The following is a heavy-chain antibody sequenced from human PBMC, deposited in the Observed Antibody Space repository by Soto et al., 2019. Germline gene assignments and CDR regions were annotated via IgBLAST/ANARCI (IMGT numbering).Heavy chain of an antibody. CDR2: ISGSGGST. CDR1: GFTFSSYA. CDR3: AKAGYNWNYGVWFDY. Sequence: EVQLLESGGGLVQPGGSLRLSCTASGFTFSSYAMSWVRQAPRKGLEWVSSISGSGGSTDYGDSVKGRFTISRDNSKNTLYLQMNSLRAEDTAVYFCAKAGYNWNYGVWFDYWGQGTLVTVSS. V-gene: IGHV3-23*01. J-gene: IGHJ4*02. D-gene: IGHD1-7*01.